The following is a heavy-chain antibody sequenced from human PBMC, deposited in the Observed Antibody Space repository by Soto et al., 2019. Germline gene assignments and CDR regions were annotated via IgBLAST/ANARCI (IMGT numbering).Heavy chain of an antibody. Sequence: ETLSLTCTVSRGAIRSPNWWTWVRQSPGRGLEWIGEIYHSGSPNYNPSLKSRVTMSVDKSKNLFSLSLSSVTAADSDLYYCARSIPAAPNWFDPWGQGTMVTVS. D-gene: IGHD2-2*01. CDR3: ARSIPAAPNWFDP. J-gene: IGHJ5*02. CDR1: RGAIRSPNW. CDR2: IYHSGSP. V-gene: IGHV4-4*02.